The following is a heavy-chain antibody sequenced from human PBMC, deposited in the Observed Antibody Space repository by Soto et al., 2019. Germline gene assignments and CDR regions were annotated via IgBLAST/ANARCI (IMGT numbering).Heavy chain of an antibody. Sequence: GGSLRLSXTASGLPHSSFAMMWVRQAPGKGLECVAGIYGSGRGIEYADSVKGRFTISRDNSKNTVYLQMTDLRADDTAVYYCAKDAVYNDGLWLMDHWGQGTQVTVSS. CDR1: GLPHSSFA. J-gene: IGHJ4*02. CDR2: IYGSGRGI. V-gene: IGHV3-23*05. CDR3: AKDAVYNDGLWLMDH. D-gene: IGHD2-21*01.